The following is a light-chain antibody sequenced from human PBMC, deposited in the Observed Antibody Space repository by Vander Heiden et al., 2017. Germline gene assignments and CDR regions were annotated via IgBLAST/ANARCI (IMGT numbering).Light chain of an antibody. V-gene: IGKV1-39*01. CDR2: AAS. J-gene: IGKJ1*01. CDR1: QSISSY. CDR3: QLSDGTPRT. Sequence: DIQMTQSPSSLSASVGDRVTITCRASQSISSYLNWYQQKPGKAPKLLIYAASSLQSGVPSTFTRTGSGTDFTLTMSMLQPEDFTTYYCQLSDGTPRTSRQGTKVEIK.